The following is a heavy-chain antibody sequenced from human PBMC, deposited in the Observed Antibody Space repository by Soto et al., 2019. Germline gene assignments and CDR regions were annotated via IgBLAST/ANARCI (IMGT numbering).Heavy chain of an antibody. V-gene: IGHV1-69*01. D-gene: IGHD6-13*01. CDR1: GGTFSSYG. J-gene: IGHJ5*02. CDR2: IIPLFGTT. Sequence: QVLLVQSGAELQKPGSSVKVSCKASGGTFSSYGISWVRQAPGRGLEWMGGIIPLFGTTNYAQKFRGRVTVTADESTSTAYMELRGLRFEDTAVYYCARAHGSSWYNWFDPWGQGTLVTVSS. CDR3: ARAHGSSWYNWFDP.